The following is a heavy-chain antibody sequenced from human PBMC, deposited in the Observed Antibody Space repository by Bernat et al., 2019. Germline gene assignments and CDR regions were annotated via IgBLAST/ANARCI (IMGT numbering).Heavy chain of an antibody. CDR1: GFTVSSNY. D-gene: IGHD2-15*01. Sequence: EVQLVESGGGLIQPGGSLRLSRAASGFTVSSNYMSWVRQAPGKGLEWVSVIYSGGSTYYADSVKGRFTISRDNSKNTLYLQMNSLRAEDTAVYYCARGLYCSGGSCYSSLAFDIWGRGTMVTVSS. CDR3: ARGLYCSGGSCYSSLAFDI. J-gene: IGHJ3*02. V-gene: IGHV3-53*01. CDR2: IYSGGST.